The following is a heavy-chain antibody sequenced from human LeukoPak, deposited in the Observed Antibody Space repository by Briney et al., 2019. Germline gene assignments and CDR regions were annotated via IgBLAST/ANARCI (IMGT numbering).Heavy chain of an antibody. CDR2: FDPEDGGT. D-gene: IGHD1-26*01. Sequence: ASVKVSCKVSGYTLTELSMHWVRQAPGKGLEWMGGFDPEDGGTIYAQKFQGRVTMTEDTSTDTAYMELSSLRSEDTAVYYCAATPSIGVGATTKNRFDPWGQGTLVTVSS. V-gene: IGHV1-24*01. CDR1: GYTLTELS. CDR3: AATPSIGVGATTKNRFDP. J-gene: IGHJ5*02.